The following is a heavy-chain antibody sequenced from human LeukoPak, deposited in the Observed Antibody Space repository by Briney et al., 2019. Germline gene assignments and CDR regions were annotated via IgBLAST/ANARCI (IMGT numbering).Heavy chain of an antibody. CDR1: GGTFSSYA. Sequence: SVKVSCKASGGTFSSYAISWVRQAPGQGLEWMGGIIPIFGTANYAQKFQGRVTITADESTSTAYMELSSLRSEDTAVYYCAREAKEYSSSWYSRYYFDYWGQGTLVTVSS. V-gene: IGHV1-69*13. J-gene: IGHJ4*02. CDR2: IIPIFGTA. D-gene: IGHD6-13*01. CDR3: AREAKEYSSSWYSRYYFDY.